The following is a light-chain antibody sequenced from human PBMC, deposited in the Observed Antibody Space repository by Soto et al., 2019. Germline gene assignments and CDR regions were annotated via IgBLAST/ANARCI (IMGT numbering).Light chain of an antibody. CDR1: SSDVGAYNH. J-gene: IGLJ3*02. Sequence: SALTQPASVSGSPGQSITISCTGTSSDVGAYNHVSWYQQHPGKVPKVMIYEVNNRPSGVSNRFSASKSGNTASLTISGLQAEDEATYYCSSFTSGGTWVFGGGTKLTVL. CDR2: EVN. CDR3: SSFTSGGTWV. V-gene: IGLV2-14*03.